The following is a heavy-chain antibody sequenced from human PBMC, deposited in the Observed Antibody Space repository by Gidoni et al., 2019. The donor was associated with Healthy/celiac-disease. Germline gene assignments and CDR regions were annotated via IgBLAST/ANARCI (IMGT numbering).Heavy chain of an antibody. CDR2: ISGSGGST. J-gene: IGHJ4*02. V-gene: IGHV3-23*01. CDR1: GFTFSSYA. CDR3: AKGVKGYCSGGSCFLDY. D-gene: IGHD2-15*01. Sequence: EVQLLESGGGLVQPGGSLRLSCAASGFTFSSYAMSWVRQAPGKGLEWVSAISGSGGSTYYADSVKGRFTISRDNSKNTLYLQMNSLRAEDTAVYYCAKGVKGYCSGGSCFLDYWGQGTLVTVSS.